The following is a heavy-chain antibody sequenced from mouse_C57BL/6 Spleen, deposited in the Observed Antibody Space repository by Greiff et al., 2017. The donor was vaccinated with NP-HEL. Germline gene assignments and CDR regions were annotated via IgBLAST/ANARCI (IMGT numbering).Heavy chain of an antibody. D-gene: IGHD3-2*02. CDR1: GYTFTSYW. J-gene: IGHJ3*01. CDR3: ASGSSGPPFAY. Sequence: VQLQQPGAELVRPGSSVKLSCKASGYTFTSYWMHWVKQRPIQGLEWIGNIDPSDSETHYNQKFKDKATLTVDKSSSTAYMQLSSLTSEDSAVYYCASGSSGPPFAYWGQGTLVTVSA. V-gene: IGHV1-52*01. CDR2: IDPSDSET.